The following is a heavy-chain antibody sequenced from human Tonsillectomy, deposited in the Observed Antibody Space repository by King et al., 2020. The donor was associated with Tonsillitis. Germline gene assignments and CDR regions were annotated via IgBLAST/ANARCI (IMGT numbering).Heavy chain of an antibody. CDR1: GFTFSDYY. Sequence: VQLVESGGDLVKPGGSLRPSCAASGFTFSDYYMSWIRQAPGKGLEWVSSISDYGYTIYYTESVKGRFTISRDNAKNSLYLQMNSLRAEDTAVYYCARAGLYDSSGYDPFDIWGQGTMVTVSS. D-gene: IGHD3-22*01. CDR3: ARAGLYDSSGYDPFDI. J-gene: IGHJ3*02. V-gene: IGHV3-11*01. CDR2: ISDYGYTI.